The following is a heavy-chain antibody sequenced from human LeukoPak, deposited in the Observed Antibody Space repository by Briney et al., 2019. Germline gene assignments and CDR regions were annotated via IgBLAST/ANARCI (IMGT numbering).Heavy chain of an antibody. CDR1: GFTFDDYA. CDR2: ISWNSGRI. D-gene: IGHD3-10*01. J-gene: IGHJ4*02. Sequence: GGSLRLSCAASGFTFDDYAMHWVRQAPGKGLEWVSGISWNSGRIGYADSVKGRFTFSRDNAKNSLYLQMNSLRAEDTALYYCVKDRVWFGELLNPLFDNWGQGTRVTVSS. CDR3: VKDRVWFGELLNPLFDN. V-gene: IGHV3-9*01.